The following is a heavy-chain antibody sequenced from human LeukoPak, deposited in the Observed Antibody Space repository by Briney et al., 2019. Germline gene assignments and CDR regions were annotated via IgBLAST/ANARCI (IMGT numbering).Heavy chain of an antibody. CDR1: GGSISSSRYY. J-gene: IGHJ4*02. CDR3: ARIAPPFDY. D-gene: IGHD6-13*01. Sequence: SETLSLTCTVFGGSISSSRYYWDWIRQPPGKGLEWIGSIYYSGNTYYNPSLKSRVTISSDTSKNQFSLKLSSVTAADTAVYYCARIAPPFDYWGQGTLVTVSS. CDR2: IYYSGNT. V-gene: IGHV4-39*01.